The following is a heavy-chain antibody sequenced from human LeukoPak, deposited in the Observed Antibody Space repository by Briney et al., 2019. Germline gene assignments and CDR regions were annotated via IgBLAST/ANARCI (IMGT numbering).Heavy chain of an antibody. Sequence: SETLSLTCTVSGGSISSGDYYWSWIRQPPAKGLEWIGYIHYSGSTYYNPSLKSRVTISVDTSKNQFSLKLSSVTAADTAVYYCARLPYIAAASDDYWGQGTLVTVSS. J-gene: IGHJ4*02. V-gene: IGHV4-30-4*01. D-gene: IGHD6-13*01. CDR1: GGSISSGDYY. CDR3: ARLPYIAAASDDY. CDR2: IHYSGST.